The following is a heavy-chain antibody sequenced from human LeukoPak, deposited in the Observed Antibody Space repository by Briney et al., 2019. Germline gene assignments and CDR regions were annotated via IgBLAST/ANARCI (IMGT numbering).Heavy chain of an antibody. D-gene: IGHD4-17*01. V-gene: IGHV3-74*03. J-gene: IGHJ4*02. Sequence: GGSLRLSCAASGFTLSSHWMHWVRQAPGKGLVWVSRGDGDGSHSTYADSVKGRFTISRDNAKNTLYLQMNSLTGEDTAVYYCAYSDHFDNWGQGTLVTVSS. CDR2: GDGDGSHS. CDR1: GFTLSSHW. CDR3: AYSDHFDN.